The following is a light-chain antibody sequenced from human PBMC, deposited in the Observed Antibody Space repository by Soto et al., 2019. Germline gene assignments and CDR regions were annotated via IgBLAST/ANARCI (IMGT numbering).Light chain of an antibody. CDR1: QSVGSN. CDR2: GAS. CDR3: QQYGSSGT. V-gene: IGKV3-20*01. J-gene: IGKJ1*01. Sequence: IVITQSPAHLSVSPSSIVTLSGRASQSVGSNLAWYQQKPGQAPRLLIYGASNRATGIPDRFSGSGSGTDFTLTIGRLEPEDFAVYYCQQYGSSGTFGQGTKVDIK.